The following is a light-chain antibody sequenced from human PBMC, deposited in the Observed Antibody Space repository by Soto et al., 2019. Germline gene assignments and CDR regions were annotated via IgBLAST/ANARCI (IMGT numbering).Light chain of an antibody. CDR2: GAS. CDR3: HQYYDWPPET. J-gene: IGKJ1*01. Sequence: ERVMTQFPGTLSVSPGERATLSCRASQSISSNLAWYQQKPGQAPRLLIYGASTRATGLPARFSGSGSGTEFTLTISSLQSEDFAVYYCHQYYDWPPETFGQGTKVEIK. CDR1: QSISSN. V-gene: IGKV3-15*01.